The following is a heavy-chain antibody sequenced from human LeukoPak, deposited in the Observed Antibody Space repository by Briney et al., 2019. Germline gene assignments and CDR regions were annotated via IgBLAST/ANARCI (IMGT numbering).Heavy chain of an antibody. CDR1: GYTFTSYD. CDR2: MNPNSGNT. D-gene: IGHD5-18*01. CDR3: ARRQKYRNGYTVTELGSGYFDY. V-gene: IGHV1-8*03. J-gene: IGHJ4*02. Sequence: ASVKVSCKASGYTFTSYDINWVRQATGQGLEWMGWMNPNSGNTGYAQKFQGRVTITRNTSISTAYMELSSLRSEDTAVYYCARRQKYRNGYTVTELGSGYFDYWGQGTLVTVSS.